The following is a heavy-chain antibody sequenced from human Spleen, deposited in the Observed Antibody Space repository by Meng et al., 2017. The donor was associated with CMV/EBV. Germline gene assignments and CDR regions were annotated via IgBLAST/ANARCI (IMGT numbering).Heavy chain of an antibody. D-gene: IGHD3-10*01. Sequence: ASVKVSCKASGYTFTSYGISWVRQAPGQGLEWMGWISAYNGNTNYAQQFQGRVTLTRDTSINTGYMELTRLTSDDTAVYYCTRQDSYDSGSYYESLFGHWGQGTLVTSPQ. CDR1: GYTFTSYG. CDR3: TRQDSYDSGSYYESLFGH. CDR2: ISAYNGNT. V-gene: IGHV1-18*01. J-gene: IGHJ4*02.